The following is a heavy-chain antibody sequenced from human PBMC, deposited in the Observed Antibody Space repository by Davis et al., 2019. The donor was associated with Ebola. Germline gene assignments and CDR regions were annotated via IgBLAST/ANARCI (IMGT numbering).Heavy chain of an antibody. V-gene: IGHV1-69*04. D-gene: IGHD1-1*01. Sequence: SVKVSCKASGGTFSSYAISWVRQAPGQGLEWMGRIIPILGIANYAQKVQGRITMTTDTFTSTAYMELRSLRSDDTARYYCARDVRGITGPSEYWGQGTLVTVSS. CDR3: ARDVRGITGPSEY. CDR1: GGTFSSYA. J-gene: IGHJ4*02. CDR2: IIPILGIA.